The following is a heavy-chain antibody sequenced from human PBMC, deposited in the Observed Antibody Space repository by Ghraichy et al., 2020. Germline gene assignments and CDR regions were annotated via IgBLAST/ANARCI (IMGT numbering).Heavy chain of an antibody. CDR1: GFTFSSYW. CDR3: ATMGDWCGIDC. J-gene: IGHJ4*02. Sequence: GGSLRLSCAASGFTFSSYWMSWVRQAPGKGLEWVANIKKDGSEKYYVNSVKGRFTISRDNAKNSLYLQMSSLRAEDTAVYYCATMGDWCGIDCWGQGTPVTVSS. V-gene: IGHV3-7*01. D-gene: IGHD3-16*01. CDR2: IKKDGSEK.